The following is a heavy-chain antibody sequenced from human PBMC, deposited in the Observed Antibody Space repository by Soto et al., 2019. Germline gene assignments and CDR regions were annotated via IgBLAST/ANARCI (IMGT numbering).Heavy chain of an antibody. CDR1: GGSISSSNR. J-gene: IGHJ4*02. V-gene: IGHV4-4*02. D-gene: IGHD5-18*01. Sequence: PSQTLSLTCAVSGGSISSSNRWSWVRQPPGKGREWIGEIYHSGSTNYNPSLKSRVSISVDKSKNQFSLKLSSVTAADTAVYYCARAPDRRQLGTWGQGPRVTVS. CDR3: ARAPDRRQLGT. CDR2: IYHSGST.